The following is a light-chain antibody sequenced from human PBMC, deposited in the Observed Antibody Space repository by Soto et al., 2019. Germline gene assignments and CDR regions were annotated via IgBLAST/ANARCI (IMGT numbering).Light chain of an antibody. J-gene: IGLJ3*02. CDR1: SSNTGTNT. V-gene: IGLV1-44*01. CDR3: AAWDDSLNAWV. CDR2: TNT. Sequence: QSAMTQPPSASGTPGQRINISCSGSSSNTGTNTVSWYQHLPGAAPRLLIQTNTRRPPGVPDRFSGSKSGTSASLAISGLQSDDEADYYCAAWDDSLNAWVFGGGTKVTVL.